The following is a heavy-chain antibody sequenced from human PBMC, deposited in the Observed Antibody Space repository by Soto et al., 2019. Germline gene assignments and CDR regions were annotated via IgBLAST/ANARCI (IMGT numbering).Heavy chain of an antibody. CDR2: IYWDGDK. J-gene: IGHJ6*02. D-gene: IGHD2-21*02. CDR1: GFALNTGGLG. V-gene: IGHV2-5*02. Sequence: QITLKESGPTLVKPTQTLTLTCTFSGFALNTGGLGMGGIRQPPGKALEWLALIYWDGDKRYSPSLQSRLSITKDTSNNQVVLTMTHMDPVDTATYYCVHSRCGGDCLRSYSSHYYYGMHVLGQGNTVTVSS. CDR3: VHSRCGGDCLRSYSSHYYYGMHV.